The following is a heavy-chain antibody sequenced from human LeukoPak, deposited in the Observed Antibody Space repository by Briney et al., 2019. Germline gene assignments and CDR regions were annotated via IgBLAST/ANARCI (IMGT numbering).Heavy chain of an antibody. D-gene: IGHD6-19*01. CDR1: GFTFDDYA. V-gene: IGHV3-43*02. Sequence: GGSLRLSCAASGFTFDDYAMHWDRQAPGKGLEWVSLISGDGGSTYYADSVKGRFTISRDNSKNSLYLQMNSLRTEDTALYYCAKDRSVIAVAGTAAFDIWGQGTMVTVSS. CDR2: ISGDGGST. CDR3: AKDRSVIAVAGTAAFDI. J-gene: IGHJ3*02.